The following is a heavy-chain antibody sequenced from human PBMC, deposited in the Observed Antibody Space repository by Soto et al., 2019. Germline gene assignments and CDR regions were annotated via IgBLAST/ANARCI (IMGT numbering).Heavy chain of an antibody. J-gene: IGHJ3*02. CDR3: ARESHPFYYGSGTYLAAFDI. CDR2: IKQDGSEK. V-gene: IGHV3-7*01. Sequence: GGSLRLSCAASGFTFSSYWMSWVRQAPGKGLEWVANIKQDGSEKYYVESVKGRFTTSRDNAKNSLYLQMNSLRAEDTAVYYCARESHPFYYGSGTYLAAFDIWGQGTVVTVSS. D-gene: IGHD3-10*01. CDR1: GFTFSSYW.